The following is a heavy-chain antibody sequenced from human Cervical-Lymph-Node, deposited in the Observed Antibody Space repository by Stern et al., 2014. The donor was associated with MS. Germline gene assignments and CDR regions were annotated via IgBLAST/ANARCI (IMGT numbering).Heavy chain of an antibody. CDR1: GYKFSIYW. CDR3: ARQTTAWASDV. D-gene: IGHD1-14*01. Sequence: EDQLVESGAELIRPGESLKISCKGSGYKFSIYWIAWVRQMPGKGLEWMGIIYPGDSETRSSPSLQAQVTMSADKSTSTAYLQWSSLNASDTAMYFCARQTTAWASDVWGQGTLVTVSS. CDR2: IYPGDSET. V-gene: IGHV5-51*01. J-gene: IGHJ4*02.